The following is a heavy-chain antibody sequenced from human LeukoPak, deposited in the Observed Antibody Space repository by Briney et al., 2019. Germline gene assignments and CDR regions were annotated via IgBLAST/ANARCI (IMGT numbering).Heavy chain of an antibody. D-gene: IGHD3-22*01. Sequence: ASVKVSCKASGYTFTSYGVSWVRQAPGQGLEWMGWISAYNGNTNYAQNLQGRVTLTTDTSTSTACMELRSLRSDDTAVYYCARSDYYDSSGYYYYFDYWGQGTLVTVSS. CDR1: GYTFTSYG. V-gene: IGHV1-18*01. J-gene: IGHJ4*02. CDR3: ARSDYYDSSGYYYYFDY. CDR2: ISAYNGNT.